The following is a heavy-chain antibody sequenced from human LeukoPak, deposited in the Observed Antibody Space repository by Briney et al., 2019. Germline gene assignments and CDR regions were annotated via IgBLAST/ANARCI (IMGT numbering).Heavy chain of an antibody. D-gene: IGHD3-10*01. CDR1: GFTFSSYG. V-gene: IGHV3-30*18. CDR3: AKPYYYGSRSYMDY. CDR2: ISCDGSNT. J-gene: IGHJ4*02. Sequence: GGSLRLSCAASGFTFSSYGVHWVRQAPGKGLEWVAVISCDGSNTYYADSVKGRFTISRDNSKNMLYLQMNSLRAEDTAVYYCAKPYYYGSRSYMDYWGQGTLVTVSS.